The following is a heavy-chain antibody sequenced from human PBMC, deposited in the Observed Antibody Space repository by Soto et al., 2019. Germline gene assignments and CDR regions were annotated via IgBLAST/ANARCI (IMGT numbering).Heavy chain of an antibody. Sequence: ASVKVSCKASGYTFNSQYMHWVRQAPGQGLEWMGIINPSSGSTTYAQKLQGRVTMTRDTSTSIVYMELSSLRSEDTAVYYCATSPRLLWFGGAPMFDPWGQGTLVTVSS. CDR2: INPSSGST. D-gene: IGHD3-10*01. CDR1: GYTFNSQY. J-gene: IGHJ5*02. V-gene: IGHV1-46*02. CDR3: ATSPRLLWFGGAPMFDP.